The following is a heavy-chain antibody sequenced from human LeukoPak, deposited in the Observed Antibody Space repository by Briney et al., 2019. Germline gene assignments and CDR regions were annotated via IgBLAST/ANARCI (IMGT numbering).Heavy chain of an antibody. V-gene: IGHV1-46*01. J-gene: IGHJ3*02. CDR1: GYTFTSYY. D-gene: IGHD3-9*01. Sequence: ASVKVSCKASGYTFTSYYMHWVRQAPGQGLEWMGIINPSGGSTSYAQKFQGRVTMTRGTSTSTVYMELSSLRSEDTAVYYCARGNQYYDILTGYYRRGGAFDIWGQGTMVTVSS. CDR3: ARGNQYYDILTGYYRRGGAFDI. CDR2: INPSGGST.